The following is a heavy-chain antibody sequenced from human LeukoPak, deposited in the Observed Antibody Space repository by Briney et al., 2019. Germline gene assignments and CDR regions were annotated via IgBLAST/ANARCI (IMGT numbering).Heavy chain of an antibody. D-gene: IGHD1-26*01. J-gene: IGHJ5*02. CDR2: IYYSGST. CDR3: ARDSGSYPGGWFDP. CDR1: DGSISSYY. V-gene: IGHV4-59*01. Sequence: PSETLSLTCTVSDGSISSYYWSWIRQPPGKGLEWIGYIYYSGSTNYNPSLKSRVTISVDTSKNQFSLKLSSVTAADTAVYYCARDSGSYPGGWFDPWGQGTLVTVSS.